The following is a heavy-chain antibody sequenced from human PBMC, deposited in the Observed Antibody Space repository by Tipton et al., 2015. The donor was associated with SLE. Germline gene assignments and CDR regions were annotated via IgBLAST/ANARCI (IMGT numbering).Heavy chain of an antibody. V-gene: IGHV4-61*02. CDR2: IYTSGST. J-gene: IGHJ6*03. D-gene: IGHD2-2*01. CDR1: GGSISSGSYY. Sequence: TLSLTCTVSGGSISSGSYYWSWIRQPAGKGLEWIGRIYTSGSTNYNPSLKSRVTISVDTSKNQFSLKLSSVTAADTAVYYCARECFGQIVVVPAAIEKGYYYYYMDVWGKGTTVTVSS. CDR3: ARECFGQIVVVPAAIEKGYYYYYMDV.